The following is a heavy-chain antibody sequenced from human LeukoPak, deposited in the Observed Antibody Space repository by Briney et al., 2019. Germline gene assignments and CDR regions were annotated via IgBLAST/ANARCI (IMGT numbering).Heavy chain of an antibody. CDR1: GGSISSGGYY. J-gene: IGHJ4*02. V-gene: IGHV4-61*08. CDR2: IYYSGST. CDR3: ARDTVAGRH. D-gene: IGHD4-23*01. Sequence: SETLSLTCTVSGGSISSGGYYWSWIRQPPGKGLEWIGYIYYSGSTNYNPSLKSRATISVDTSKNQFSLKLSSVTAADTAVYYCARDTVAGRHWGQGTLVTVSS.